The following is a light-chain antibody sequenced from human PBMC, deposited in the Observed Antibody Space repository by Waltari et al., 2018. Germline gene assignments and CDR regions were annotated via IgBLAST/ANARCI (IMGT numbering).Light chain of an antibody. V-gene: IGLV1-47*02. CDR2: YSN. Sequence: QSVLTQPPSASGAPGQSVTISCSGSSSNIGSNYVYWYQQLPGTAPKLLIYYSNQRPSGVPDRFSGSKSGTSASLAITGLRSEDEADYYCVTWDNSLSSALFGGGTRLTVL. J-gene: IGLJ2*01. CDR3: VTWDNSLSSAL. CDR1: SSNIGSNY.